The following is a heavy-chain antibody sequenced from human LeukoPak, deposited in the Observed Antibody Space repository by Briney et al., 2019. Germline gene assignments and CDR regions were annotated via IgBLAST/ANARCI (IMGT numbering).Heavy chain of an antibody. V-gene: IGHV4-61*02. D-gene: IGHD4-17*01. CDR3: VRDRGTTVIFEN. CDR1: GGSISSGDYY. Sequence: PSETLSLTCTVSGGSISSGDYYWNWIRQPAGKGLEWIGRIYARGTANYSPSLTGRVTMSIDTSKSQFSLKLQSVTAADTAVYFCVRDRGTTVIFENWGQGSLVTVSS. J-gene: IGHJ4*02. CDR2: IYARGTA.